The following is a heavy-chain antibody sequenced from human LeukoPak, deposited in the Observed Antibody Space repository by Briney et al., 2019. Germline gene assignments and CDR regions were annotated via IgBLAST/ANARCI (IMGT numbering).Heavy chain of an antibody. D-gene: IGHD6-6*01. CDR1: GFTFSSYA. CDR2: ISGSGGST. Sequence: GGSLRLSCAASGFTFSSYAMSWVRQAPVKALEWVSAISGSGGSTYYADSVKGRFTISRDNSKNTLYLQMNSLRAEDTAVYYCAQDGPARFSVYYYGMDVWGQGTTVTVSS. V-gene: IGHV3-23*01. CDR3: AQDGPARFSVYYYGMDV. J-gene: IGHJ6*02.